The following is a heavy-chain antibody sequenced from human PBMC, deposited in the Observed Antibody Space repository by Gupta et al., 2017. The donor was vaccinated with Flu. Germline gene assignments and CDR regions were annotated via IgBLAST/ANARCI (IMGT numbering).Heavy chain of an antibody. J-gene: IGHJ5*02. CDR2: IIPIFGTA. Sequence: ISWVRQAPGQGLEWMGGIIPIFGTANYAQKFQGRVTITADKSTSTAYRELSSLRSEETAVYYCAQTRITIGGGVISDWFDPWGQGTLVTVSS. D-gene: IGHD3-3*01. CDR3: AQTRITIGGGVISDWFDP. V-gene: IGHV1-69*06.